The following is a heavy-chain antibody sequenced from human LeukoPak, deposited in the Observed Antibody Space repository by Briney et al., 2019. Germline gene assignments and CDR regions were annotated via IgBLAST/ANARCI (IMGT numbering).Heavy chain of an antibody. CDR1: GFTLSSYS. CDR2: SGGPT. V-gene: IGHV3-64D*09. J-gene: IGHJ4*02. Sequence: GGSLRLSCSASGFTLSSYSMHWVRQAPGKGLEYVSTSGGPTYYADSVKGRFTISRDNAKNTLYLQMSSLRAEDTAVYYCIKDRTGTYSFDYWGQGTLVTVSS. D-gene: IGHD7-27*01. CDR3: IKDRTGTYSFDY.